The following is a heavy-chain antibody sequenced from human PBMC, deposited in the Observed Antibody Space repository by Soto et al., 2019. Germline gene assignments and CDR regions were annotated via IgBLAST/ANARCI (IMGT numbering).Heavy chain of an antibody. V-gene: IGHV3-49*03. Sequence: GGSLRLSCTTSGFTFPDYPMSWFRQAPGKGLEWVGFIKSKAFGGTSERAPSVKGRFTISRDDSRNIAYLQMDSLKPEDTAVYYCTRRGGGFWSGYTMDVWGQGTTVTVSS. CDR2: IKSKAFGGTS. CDR1: GFTFPDYP. J-gene: IGHJ6*02. CDR3: TRRGGGFWSGYTMDV. D-gene: IGHD3-3*01.